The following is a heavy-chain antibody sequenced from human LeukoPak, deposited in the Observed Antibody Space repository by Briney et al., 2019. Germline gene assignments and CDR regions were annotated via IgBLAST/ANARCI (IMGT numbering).Heavy chain of an antibody. D-gene: IGHD4-17*01. V-gene: IGHV4-38-2*01. CDR2: IDHSGSI. CDR3: ASNEGYGKFYY. CDR1: GYSISSGYF. J-gene: IGHJ4*02. Sequence: PSETLSLTCAASGYSISSGYFWGWIRRPPGKGLEWIGTIDHSGSIYYNPSLKSRVTISVDTSRNQFSLNLNSVTAADTAFYYCASNEGYGKFYYGGQGALVTVSS.